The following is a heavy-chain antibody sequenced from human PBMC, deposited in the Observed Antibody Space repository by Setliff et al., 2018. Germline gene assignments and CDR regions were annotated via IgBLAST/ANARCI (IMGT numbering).Heavy chain of an antibody. CDR3: ARWGENSGRPDWRAFDI. V-gene: IGHV4-59*01. D-gene: IGHD1-26*01. J-gene: IGHJ3*02. CDR1: GGSINNYH. Sequence: SETLSLTCTVSGGSINNYHWNWIRQPPGEGLEWIGYVGYNGNTHYNPSLNSRVTMSVDTSKNQFSLKLTSVSAADTAVYYCARWGENSGRPDWRAFDIWGQGTMVTV. CDR2: VGYNGNT.